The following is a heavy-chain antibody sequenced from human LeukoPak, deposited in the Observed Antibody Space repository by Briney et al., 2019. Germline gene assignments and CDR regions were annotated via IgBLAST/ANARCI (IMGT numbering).Heavy chain of an antibody. CDR3: ARDARHRYCSSTSCYRGWFDP. V-gene: IGHV1-8*01. D-gene: IGHD2-2*01. CDR1: GYTFTSYD. Sequence: ASVKVSCKASGYTFTSYDINWVRQATGQGLEWMGWMNPNSGNTGYAQKFQGRVTMTRNTSISTAYMELSSLRSEDTAVYYCARDARHRYCSSTSCYRGWFDPWGQGTLVTVSS. J-gene: IGHJ5*02. CDR2: MNPNSGNT.